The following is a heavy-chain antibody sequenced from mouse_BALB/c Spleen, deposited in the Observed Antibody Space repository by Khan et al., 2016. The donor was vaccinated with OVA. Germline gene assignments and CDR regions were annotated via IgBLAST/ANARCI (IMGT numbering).Heavy chain of an antibody. V-gene: IGHV2-6-1*01. Sequence: VELVESGPGLVAPSQSLSITCTISGFSLTNYGVHWVRQPPGKGLEWLVVIWSDGSTTYNSALKSRLSISKDNSKSQVFLKMNSLQTDDTAMYYCARQPYYHYNIMDYWGQGTSATVSS. D-gene: IGHD2-10*01. CDR2: IWSDGST. CDR3: ARQPYYHYNIMDY. J-gene: IGHJ4*01. CDR1: GFSLTNYG.